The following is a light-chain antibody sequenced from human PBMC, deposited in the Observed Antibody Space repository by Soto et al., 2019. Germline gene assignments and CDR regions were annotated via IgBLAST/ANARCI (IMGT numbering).Light chain of an antibody. CDR3: SSYTSSTNPYV. V-gene: IGLV2-14*01. CDR1: SSDIGGYNY. Sequence: QSALTQPASVSGSPGQSITIPCTGTSSDIGGYNYVSWYQQHPGKAPKLLISEVSNRPSGVSNRFSGSKSGNTASLTISGLHAEDEADYYCSSYTSSTNPYVFGTGTKVTVL. J-gene: IGLJ1*01. CDR2: EVS.